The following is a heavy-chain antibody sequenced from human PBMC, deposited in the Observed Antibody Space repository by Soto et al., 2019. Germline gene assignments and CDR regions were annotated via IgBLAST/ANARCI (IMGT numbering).Heavy chain of an antibody. J-gene: IGHJ4*02. Sequence: QVQLVQSGGEVKKPGASVKVSCKASGYTFNLYGITWVRQAPGEGPEWLGWISAQNGNATYAQRFKGRVTMTIETSTTTPYMELGSLTSDATAIYYCARITSTSRALGYWGQATLVTVSS. CDR3: ARITSTSRALGY. D-gene: IGHD3-3*01. CDR1: GYTFNLYG. V-gene: IGHV1-18*01. CDR2: ISAQNGNA.